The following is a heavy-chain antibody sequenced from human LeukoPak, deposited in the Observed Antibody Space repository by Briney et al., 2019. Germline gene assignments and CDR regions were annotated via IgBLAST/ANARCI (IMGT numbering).Heavy chain of an antibody. V-gene: IGHV3-23*01. CDR3: ARDIDNGDYVVY. D-gene: IGHD4-17*01. Sequence: GGSLRLSCAASGFTFSSYAMSWVRQAPGMGLEWVSSIGSSGDITYYADSGKWRVTISRDNSKNTLYLQMNSLRAEDTAVYYCARDIDNGDYVVYWGQGTLVTVSS. CDR2: IGSSGDIT. J-gene: IGHJ4*02. CDR1: GFTFSSYA.